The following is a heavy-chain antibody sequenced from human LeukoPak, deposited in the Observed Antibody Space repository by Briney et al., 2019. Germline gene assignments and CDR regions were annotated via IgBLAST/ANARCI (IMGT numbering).Heavy chain of an antibody. Sequence: PSQTLSLTCTVSGGSISSGSYYWSWIRQPAGKGLEWIGRINTSGSTNYNPSLKSRVTISVDTSKNQFSLMLSSVTAADTAVYYCASIQSYYFGLDVWGQGTTVTVSS. V-gene: IGHV4-61*02. CDR3: ASIQSYYFGLDV. D-gene: IGHD4-11*01. CDR1: GGSISSGSYY. J-gene: IGHJ6*02. CDR2: INTSGST.